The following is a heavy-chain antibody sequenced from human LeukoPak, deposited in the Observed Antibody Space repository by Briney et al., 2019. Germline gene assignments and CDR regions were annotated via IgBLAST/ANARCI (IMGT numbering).Heavy chain of an antibody. J-gene: IGHJ4*02. Sequence: ASVKVSCKASGYTFTSYAVHWVRQAPGQRLEWMGWINAGNGNTQYSQKFQGRVTITRDTSASTAYMELSSLRSEDTAVYYCAREGEPLLWFGELLSTWYYFDYWGQGTLVTVSS. CDR2: INAGNGNT. D-gene: IGHD3-10*01. CDR3: AREGEPLLWFGELLSTWYYFDY. CDR1: GYTFTSYA. V-gene: IGHV1-3*01.